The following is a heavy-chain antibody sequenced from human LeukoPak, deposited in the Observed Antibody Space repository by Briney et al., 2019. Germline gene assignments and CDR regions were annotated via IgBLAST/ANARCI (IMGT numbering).Heavy chain of an antibody. CDR3: ARQYTDILTGYHRGELYWYFDL. V-gene: IGHV4-61*02. CDR2: IYSSGST. CDR1: GGSISSGSYY. Sequence: PSETLSLTCTVSGGSISSGSYYWSWIRQPAGKGLEWIGRIYSSGSTNYNPSLKSLVTISLDTSKNQFSLKLSSVTAADTAVYYCARQYTDILTGYHRGELYWYFDLWGRGTLVTVSS. J-gene: IGHJ2*01. D-gene: IGHD3-9*01.